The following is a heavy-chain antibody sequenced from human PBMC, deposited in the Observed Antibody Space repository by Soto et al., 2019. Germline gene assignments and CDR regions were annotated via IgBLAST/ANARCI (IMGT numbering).Heavy chain of an antibody. J-gene: IGHJ4*02. V-gene: IGHV3-23*01. CDR2: ISGSGGST. CDR3: AKASFITMIVVVITTYDY. Sequence: GGSLRLSCAASGFTFSSYAMSWVRQAPGKGLEWVSAISGSGGSTYYADSVKGRFTISRDNSKNTLYLQMNSLRAEDTAVYYCAKASFITMIVVVITTYDYWGQGTLVTVSS. CDR1: GFTFSSYA. D-gene: IGHD3-22*01.